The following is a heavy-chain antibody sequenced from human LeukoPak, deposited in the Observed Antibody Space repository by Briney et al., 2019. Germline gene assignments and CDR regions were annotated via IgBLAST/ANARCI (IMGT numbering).Heavy chain of an antibody. V-gene: IGHV4-59*01. Sequence: SETLSLTCTVSGGSINSYYWSWIRQPPGKGLEWIAYIYYSGSTSYNPSLKSRVTISVDTSKNQFSLKPNSVTAADTAMYYCARLFHPALSGNYPFDYWGQGTLVTVSS. CDR3: ARLFHPALSGNYPFDY. J-gene: IGHJ4*02. CDR2: IYYSGST. CDR1: GGSINSYY. D-gene: IGHD1-26*01.